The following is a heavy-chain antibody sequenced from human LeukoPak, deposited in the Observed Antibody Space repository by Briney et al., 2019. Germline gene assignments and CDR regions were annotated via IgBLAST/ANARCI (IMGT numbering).Heavy chain of an antibody. CDR1: GYSISRGYY. Sequence: SETLTLTCGVSGYSISRGYYWGWIRQPPGNGLEWIGNIYHTGSTYYNPSLRSRVTISVDTSKNQFFLKLTSVTAADTAVYYCARGPEGYSAGWSRFFEYWGQGTLATVSS. CDR3: ARGPEGYSAGWSRFFEY. CDR2: IYHTGST. J-gene: IGHJ4*02. D-gene: IGHD6-19*01. V-gene: IGHV4-38-2*01.